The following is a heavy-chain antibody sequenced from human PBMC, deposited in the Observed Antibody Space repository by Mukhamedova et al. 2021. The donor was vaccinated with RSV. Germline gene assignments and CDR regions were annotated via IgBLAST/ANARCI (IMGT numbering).Heavy chain of an antibody. D-gene: IGHD3-22*01. Sequence: GLEWVADISDDGGNKYYADSVKGRFTISRDNSKNTLYLQMNSLRAEDTAVYYCARTSTMKTYYYDSSGYGYYFDYWGQGTLVTVS. CDR3: ARTSTMKTYYYDSSGYGYYFDY. CDR2: ISDDGGNK. V-gene: IGHV3-30*01. J-gene: IGHJ4*02.